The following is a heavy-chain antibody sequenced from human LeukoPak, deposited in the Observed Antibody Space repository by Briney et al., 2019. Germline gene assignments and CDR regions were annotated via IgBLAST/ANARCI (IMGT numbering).Heavy chain of an antibody. Sequence: GGSLRPSCAASGFTFSSYSMNWVRQAPGKGLEWVSYISSSSSTIYYADSVKGRFTISRDNAKNSLYLQMNSLRAEDTAVYYCARGLWGVPAAIPVGAFDIWGQGTMVTVSS. CDR3: ARGLWGVPAAIPVGAFDI. CDR2: ISSSSSTI. V-gene: IGHV3-48*01. D-gene: IGHD2-2*01. CDR1: GFTFSSYS. J-gene: IGHJ3*02.